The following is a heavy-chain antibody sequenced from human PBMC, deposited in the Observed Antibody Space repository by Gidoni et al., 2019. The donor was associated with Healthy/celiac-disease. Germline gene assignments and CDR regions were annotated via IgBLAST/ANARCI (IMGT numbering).Heavy chain of an antibody. CDR2: ISSSISYI. CDR3: ASEAAASVPAAMELLYYYYYGMDV. CDR1: GFTFITYS. D-gene: IGHD2-2*01. V-gene: IGHV3-21*01. J-gene: IGHJ6*02. Sequence: EVQLVESGGGLVKPGGYLRLSCAASGFTFITYSMNWVRQDSGKGLEWVSSISSSISYIYYADSVKGRFTISRYNAKNSLYLQMNSLRAEDTAVYYCASEAAASVPAAMELLYYYYYGMDVWGQVTTVTVSS.